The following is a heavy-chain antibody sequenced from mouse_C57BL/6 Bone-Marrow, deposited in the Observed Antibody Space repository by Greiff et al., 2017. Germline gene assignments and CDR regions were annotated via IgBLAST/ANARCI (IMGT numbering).Heavy chain of an antibody. D-gene: IGHD1-1*01. CDR2: IDPSDSYT. V-gene: IGHV1-59*01. J-gene: IGHJ2*01. CDR3: ARDITRVVAPFDY. CDR1: GYTFTSYW. Sequence: QVQLKQPGAELVRPGTSVKLSCKASGYTFTSYWMHWVKQRPGQGLEWIGVIDPSDSYTNYNQKFKGKATLTVDTSSSTAYMQLSSLTAEDSAVFYCARDITRVVAPFDYWGQGTTLTVSS.